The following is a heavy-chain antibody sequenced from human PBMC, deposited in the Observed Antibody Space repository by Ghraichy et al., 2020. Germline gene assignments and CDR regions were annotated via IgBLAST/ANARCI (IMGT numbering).Heavy chain of an antibody. CDR2: NYYSGTP. V-gene: IGHV4-59*11. Sequence: SETLSLTCTVSGGDISSHYWNWIRQPQGKELEWIRSNYYSGTPNYNPPLKSRVTISVDTSKNQLSLRLRSVSAADTAVYYCERDPSITYTFDLWGQGTMVTVAS. D-gene: IGHD3-10*01. CDR1: GGDISSHY. J-gene: IGHJ3*01. CDR3: ERDPSITYTFDL.